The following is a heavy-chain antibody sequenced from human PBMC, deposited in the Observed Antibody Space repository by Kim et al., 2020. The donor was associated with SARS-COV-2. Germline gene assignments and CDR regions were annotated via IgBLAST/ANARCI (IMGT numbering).Heavy chain of an antibody. CDR2: IDYTGST. J-gene: IGHJ4*01. D-gene: IGHD6-13*01. CDR1: GASISSMCYY. CDR3: AAIVASGITPDF. V-gene: IGHV4-39*02. Sequence: SDTLSLTCTVSGASISSMCYYWGWIRQPKGMGREWIVSIDYTGSTYYNPSLKSRVTISVDTSTNHFSLNLSSVTAADTAVYYCAAIVASGITPDFWGNGTLVTVSS.